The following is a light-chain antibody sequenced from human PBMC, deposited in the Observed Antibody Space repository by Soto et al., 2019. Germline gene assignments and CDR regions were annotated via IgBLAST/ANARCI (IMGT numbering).Light chain of an antibody. CDR3: SSYTSSSTRWV. J-gene: IGLJ3*02. CDR2: EVS. CDR1: SSDVGGYNY. V-gene: IGLV2-14*01. Sequence: QSALTQPASVSGSPGQSITISCTGTSSDVGGYNYVSWYQQHPGKAPKLMIYEVSNRPSGVSNRFSGSKSGNTASLTISGLQAEDEADYYCSSYTSSSTRWVLGGATKLTVL.